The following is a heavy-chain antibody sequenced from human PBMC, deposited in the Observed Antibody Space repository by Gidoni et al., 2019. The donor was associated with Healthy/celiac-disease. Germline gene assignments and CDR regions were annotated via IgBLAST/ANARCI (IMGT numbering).Heavy chain of an antibody. CDR2: ISGRGGST. D-gene: IGHD2-15*01. Sequence: EVQLLESGGGLVQPGGSLRLSCAASGFTFSSYAMSWVRQAPGKGLEWVSAISGRGGSTYYADSVKGRFTISRDNSKNTLYLQMNSLRAEDTAVYYCAKDGNGGNRYFDLWGRGTLVTVSS. CDR1: GFTFSSYA. CDR3: AKDGNGGNRYFDL. V-gene: IGHV3-23*01. J-gene: IGHJ2*01.